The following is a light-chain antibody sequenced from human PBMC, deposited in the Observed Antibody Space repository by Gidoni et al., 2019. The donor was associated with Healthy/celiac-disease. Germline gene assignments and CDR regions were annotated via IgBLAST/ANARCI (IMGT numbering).Light chain of an antibody. J-gene: IGKJ2*03. Sequence: DIVITPSPLSLPVTPGEPASLSCRSSPSLLHSNGYNYLDWYLQKPGQSPQLLIYLGSNRAPGVPERFSGSGSGTDFTLKISRVEAEDVGVYYCKQALQTLYSFGQGTKVEIK. CDR1: PSLLHSNGYNY. V-gene: IGKV2-28*01. CDR2: LGS. CDR3: KQALQTLYS.